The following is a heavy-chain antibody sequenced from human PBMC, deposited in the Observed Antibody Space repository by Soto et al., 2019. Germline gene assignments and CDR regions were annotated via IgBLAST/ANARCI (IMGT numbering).Heavy chain of an antibody. D-gene: IGHD3-10*01. CDR1: GYTFTSYG. CDR2: ISAYNGNT. V-gene: IGHV1-18*01. J-gene: IGHJ4*02. Sequence: ASVKVSCKASGYTFTSYGISWVRQAPGQGLEWMGWISAYNGNTNYAQKLQGRVTMTTDTSTSTAYMELRSLRSDDTAVYYCARDILPLWFGELLGYWGQGTLVTVSS. CDR3: ARDILPLWFGELLGY.